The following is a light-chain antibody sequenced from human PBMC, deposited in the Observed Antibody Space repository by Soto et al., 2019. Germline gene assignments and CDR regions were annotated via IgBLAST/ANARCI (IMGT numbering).Light chain of an antibody. CDR3: QQLNSYPRLT. Sequence: IQLTQSPSSLSASVGDRVTITCRASQGISSYLAWYQQKPGKAPKLLIYAASTLQSGVPSRFSGSGSGTDFTLTISSLQPEDFANYNCQQLNSYPRLTFGGGTKVEIK. V-gene: IGKV1-9*01. CDR2: AAS. J-gene: IGKJ4*01. CDR1: QGISSY.